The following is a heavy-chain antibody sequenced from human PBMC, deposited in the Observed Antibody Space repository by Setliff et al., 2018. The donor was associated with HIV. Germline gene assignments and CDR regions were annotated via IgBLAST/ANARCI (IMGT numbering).Heavy chain of an antibody. Sequence: SVKVSCKASGYTFTGYYMHWVRQAPGQGLEWMGWIIPIFGTANYAQKFQGRVTITADESTSTAYMELSSLRSEDTAVYYCARDGPIAAAGTEGLWFDPWGQGTLVTVSS. J-gene: IGHJ5*02. CDR2: IIPIFGTA. D-gene: IGHD6-13*01. CDR3: ARDGPIAAAGTEGLWFDP. V-gene: IGHV1-69*13. CDR1: GYTFTGYY.